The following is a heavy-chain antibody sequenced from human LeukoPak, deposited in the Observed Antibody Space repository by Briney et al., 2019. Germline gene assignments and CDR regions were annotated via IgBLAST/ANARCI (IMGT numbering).Heavy chain of an antibody. V-gene: IGHV1-2*02. D-gene: IGHD6-19*01. CDR3: ARFRGSGWYSFDL. J-gene: IGHJ5*02. CDR2: INPTSFGT. Sequence: GASVEVSCKASGYTFTGYYIHWVRQAPGQGLEWMDWINPTSFGTKYEQKFQGRVTMTRDTSISTDYMELSDLRSDDTAVYYCARFRGSGWYSFDLWGQGTLVTVSS. CDR1: GYTFTGYY.